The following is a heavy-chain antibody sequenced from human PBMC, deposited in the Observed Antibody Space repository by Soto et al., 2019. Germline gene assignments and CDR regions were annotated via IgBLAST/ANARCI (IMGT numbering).Heavy chain of an antibody. Sequence: SKTLSLTCALSGASISRSSVAWNWIRQSPLRGLEWLGRTFYRSKWYKNYAASVSSRITMNAYTSKIQFSLRLASVTSEDPGAYFCATGINPAIEVWGQGTMVTVSS. CDR3: ATGINPAIEV. J-gene: IGHJ3*01. V-gene: IGHV6-1*01. CDR1: GASISRSSVA. CDR2: TFYRSKWYK.